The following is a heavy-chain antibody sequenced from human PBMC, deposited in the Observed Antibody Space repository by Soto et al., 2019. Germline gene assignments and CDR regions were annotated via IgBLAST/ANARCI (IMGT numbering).Heavy chain of an antibody. CDR2: IKQDGSEK. CDR3: ARDYYDILTGYQPISYYYYYYMDV. J-gene: IGHJ6*03. Sequence: GGSLRLSCAASGFTFSSYWMSWVRQAPGKGLEWVTNIKQDGSEKYYVDSVKGRFTISRDNAKNSLYLQMNSLRAEDTAVYYCARDYYDILTGYQPISYYYYYYMDVWGKGTTVTVSS. CDR1: GFTFSSYW. V-gene: IGHV3-7*01. D-gene: IGHD3-9*01.